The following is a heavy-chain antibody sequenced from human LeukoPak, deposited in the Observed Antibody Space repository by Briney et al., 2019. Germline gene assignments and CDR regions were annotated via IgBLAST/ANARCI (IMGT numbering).Heavy chain of an antibody. J-gene: IGHJ6*03. Sequence: SQTPSLTCTVSGGSISSGGYYWSWIRQPPGKGLEWIGYIYHSGSTYYNPSLKSRVTISVDRSKNQFSLKLSSVTAADTAVYYCAWGATSSPTYYYYYYMDVWGKGTTVTVSS. CDR3: AWGATSSPTYYYYYYMDV. V-gene: IGHV4-30-2*01. CDR2: IYHSGST. D-gene: IGHD1-26*01. CDR1: GGSISSGGYY.